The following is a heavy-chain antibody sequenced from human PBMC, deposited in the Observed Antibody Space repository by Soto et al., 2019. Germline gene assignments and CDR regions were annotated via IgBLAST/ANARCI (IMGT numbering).Heavy chain of an antibody. Sequence: GALRRSCEAPVFNFGAYGMHWVRQAPGKWLEWVAVISHDGTKTYYSDSVKGRFTISRDNSKNMLYVQMVSLRPDDTAVYSCAKDRRDGYTTCSRCYGVDVWGQGTTVSVSS. D-gene: IGHD5-18*01. CDR2: ISHDGTKT. V-gene: IGHV3-30*18. CDR3: AKDRRDGYTTCSRCYGVDV. CDR1: VFNFGAYG. J-gene: IGHJ6*02.